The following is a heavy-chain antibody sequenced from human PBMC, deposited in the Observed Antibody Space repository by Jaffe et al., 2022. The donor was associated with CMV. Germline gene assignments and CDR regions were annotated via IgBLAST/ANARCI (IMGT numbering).Heavy chain of an antibody. CDR3: TTDPPRGYYDSSGYYPPSY. CDR1: GFTFSNAW. Sequence: EVQLVESGGGLVKPGGSLRLSCAASGFTFSNAWMSWVRQAPGKGLEWVGRIKSKTDGGTTDYAAPVKGRFTISRDDSKNTLYLQMNSLKTEDTAVYYCTTDPPRGYYDSSGYYPPSYWGQGTLVTVSS. D-gene: IGHD3-22*01. J-gene: IGHJ4*02. CDR2: IKSKTDGGTT. V-gene: IGHV3-15*01.